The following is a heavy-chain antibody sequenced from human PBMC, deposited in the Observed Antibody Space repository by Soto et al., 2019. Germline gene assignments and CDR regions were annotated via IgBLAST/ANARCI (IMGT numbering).Heavy chain of an antibody. CDR2: IWYDGSNK. V-gene: IGHV3-33*01. CDR1: GFTFSSYG. CDR3: ARALRYFHWLLPLDY. Sequence: PGGSLRLSCAASGFTFSSYGMHWVRQAPGKGLEWVAVIWYDGSNKYYADSVKGRFTISRDNSKNTLYLQMNSLRAEDTAVYYCARALRYFHWLLPLDYWGYGTLVTVSS. J-gene: IGHJ4*01. D-gene: IGHD3-9*01.